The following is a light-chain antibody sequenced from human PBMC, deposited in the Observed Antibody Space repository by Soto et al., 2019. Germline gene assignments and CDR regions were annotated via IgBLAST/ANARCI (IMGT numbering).Light chain of an antibody. J-gene: IGKJ3*01. CDR2: GTS. V-gene: IGKV3-11*01. CDR3: QQRSNWPPLFT. Sequence: EIVLTQSPATLSLSPGERATLSCRASQSVSFLAWYQQKPGQAPRILIYGTSNRAPGIPARFSARGSGTDFTLTINSLEPEDFAVYYCQQRSNWPPLFTFGPGTKVDIK. CDR1: QSVSF.